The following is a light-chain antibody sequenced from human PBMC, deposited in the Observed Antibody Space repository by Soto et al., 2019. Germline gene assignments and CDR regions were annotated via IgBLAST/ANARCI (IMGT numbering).Light chain of an antibody. CDR2: DAS. CDR1: QSISSW. Sequence: DIQMTQSPSALSASVGDRATITCRASQSISSWLAWYQQKPGKATKLLIYDASTLQSGVPSRYSGSGSGTEFTLTISNLQPDDFATYYCQQYESYSPWTFGQGTKVDNK. CDR3: QQYESYSPWT. V-gene: IGKV1-5*01. J-gene: IGKJ1*01.